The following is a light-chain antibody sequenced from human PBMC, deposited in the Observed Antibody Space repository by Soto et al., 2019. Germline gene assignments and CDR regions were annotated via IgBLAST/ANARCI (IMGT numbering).Light chain of an antibody. CDR3: AAWDDSLNGPG. CDR2: SNN. Sequence: QSVLTQPPSASGTPGQRVTISCSGSSSNIGSNTVNWYQQLPGTAPKLLIYSNNQRPSGVPDRFSGSKSGTSASLAISGLQSEDEADYYCAAWDDSLNGPGFGGWTQLTVL. CDR1: SSNIGSNT. V-gene: IGLV1-44*01. J-gene: IGLJ3*02.